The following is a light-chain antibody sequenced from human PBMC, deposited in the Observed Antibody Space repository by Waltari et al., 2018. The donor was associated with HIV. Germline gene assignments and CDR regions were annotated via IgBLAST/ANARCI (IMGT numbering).Light chain of an antibody. CDR3: YSPDGTPDDRGV. CDR1: LLSKPP. V-gene: IGLV3-10*01. J-gene: IGLJ3*02. Sequence: SDALTQPPSVSVSPGHTASISCSGNLLSKPPAYWYQQKSGQAPMLVIYEDNRRPSGIPERFSGSTSETTATLTIGGAQVEDEADYFCYSPDGTPDDRGVFGGGTKLTVL. CDR2: EDN.